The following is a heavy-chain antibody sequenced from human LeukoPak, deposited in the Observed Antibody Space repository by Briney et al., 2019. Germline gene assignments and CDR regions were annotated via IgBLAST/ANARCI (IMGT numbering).Heavy chain of an antibody. Sequence: SETLSLTCTVSGYSISSGYHWGWIRQPPGKGLEWIGSIYHSGSTYYNPSLKSRVTISVDTSKKQFSLKLSSVTAADTAFYYCARYIVSYPHDAFDIWGQGTMVTVSS. CDR3: ARYIVSYPHDAFDI. D-gene: IGHD1-26*01. J-gene: IGHJ3*02. CDR1: GYSISSGYH. CDR2: IYHSGST. V-gene: IGHV4-38-2*02.